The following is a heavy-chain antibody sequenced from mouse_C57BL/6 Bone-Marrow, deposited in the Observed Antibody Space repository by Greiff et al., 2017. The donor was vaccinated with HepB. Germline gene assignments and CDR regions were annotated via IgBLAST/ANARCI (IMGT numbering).Heavy chain of an antibody. CDR2: IWRGGST. CDR1: GFSLTSYG. CDR3: AKKDSYGDFWV. V-gene: IGHV2-5*01. D-gene: IGHD3-2*01. Sequence: VQLQQSGPGLVQPSQSLSITCTVSGFSLTSYGVHWVRQSPGKGLEWLGVIWRGGSTDYNAAFMSRLSITKDNSKSQVFFKMSSVQADDTAIYYCAKKDSYGDFWVWGTQATVTVSS. J-gene: IGHJ1*03.